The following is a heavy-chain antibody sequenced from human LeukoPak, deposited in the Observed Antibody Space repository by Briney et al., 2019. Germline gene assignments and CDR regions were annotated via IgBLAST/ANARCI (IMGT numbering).Heavy chain of an antibody. V-gene: IGHV1-8*01. Sequence: ASVKVSCKASGYTFTSYDINWVRQATGQGLEWMGWMNPNSGNTGYAQKLQGRVTMTRNTSISTAYMELSSLRSEDTAVYYCARDNGGYLGNWFDPWGQGTLVTVSS. D-gene: IGHD2-8*01. J-gene: IGHJ5*02. CDR3: ARDNGGYLGNWFDP. CDR2: MNPNSGNT. CDR1: GYTFTSYD.